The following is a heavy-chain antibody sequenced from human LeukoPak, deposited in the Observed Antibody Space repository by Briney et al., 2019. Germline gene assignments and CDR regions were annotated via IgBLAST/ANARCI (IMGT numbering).Heavy chain of an antibody. D-gene: IGHD6-25*01. CDR2: INSDGSST. Sequence: TGGSLRLSCAASGFTFSSYGMSWVRQAPGKGLVWVSTINSDGSSTTYADSVKGRFTISRDNAKNTLYLQMNSLRAEDTVVYYCARGPPWYFDLWGRGTLVTVSS. J-gene: IGHJ2*01. CDR1: GFTFSSYG. CDR3: ARGPPWYFDL. V-gene: IGHV3-74*01.